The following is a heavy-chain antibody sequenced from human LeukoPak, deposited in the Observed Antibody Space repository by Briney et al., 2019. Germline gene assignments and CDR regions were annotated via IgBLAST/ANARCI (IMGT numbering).Heavy chain of an antibody. CDR2: ISGTGGST. CDR3: AKAAPGGYDY. Sequence: PGGSLRLSCAASGFTFSTYAMTWVRQAPGKGPEWVSLISGTGGSTYYADSLKGRFTISRDNSKSTLYLQMNSLRAEDTAVYYCAKAAPGGYDYWGQGTLVTVSS. J-gene: IGHJ4*02. D-gene: IGHD3-10*01. V-gene: IGHV3-23*01. CDR1: GFTFSTYA.